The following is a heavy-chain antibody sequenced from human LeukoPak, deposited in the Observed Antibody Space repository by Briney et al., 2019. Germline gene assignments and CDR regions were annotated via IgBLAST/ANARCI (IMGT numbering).Heavy chain of an antibody. V-gene: IGHV4-4*07. D-gene: IGHD3-10*01. J-gene: IGHJ4*02. Sequence: PSETLSLTCTVSGGSISSYFWSWIRQPAGKGLEWIGRIYTSGSTDYNPSLKSRVTMSVDTSKNQFSLKLSSVTAADTAVYYCARDYYGSGRLAYYFDYWGQGTLVTVSS. CDR1: GGSISSYF. CDR3: ARDYYGSGRLAYYFDY. CDR2: IYTSGST.